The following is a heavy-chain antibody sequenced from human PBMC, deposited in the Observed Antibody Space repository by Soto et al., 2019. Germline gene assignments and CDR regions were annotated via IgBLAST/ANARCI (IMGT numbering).Heavy chain of an antibody. CDR3: ARDACSGGSCYPPTVAFDV. J-gene: IGHJ3*01. CDR2: INPVNGHT. D-gene: IGHD2-15*01. Sequence: QVELVQSGAEEKKPGASVKVSCKASGYTFTTYAMHWVRQAPGQRLEWMGWINPVNGHTKYSQKFQGRVTFAGDTSASTAYMVLGSLTSEATAVYYCARDACSGGSCYPPTVAFDVWGEGTMVTVAS. V-gene: IGHV1-3*05. CDR1: GYTFTTYA.